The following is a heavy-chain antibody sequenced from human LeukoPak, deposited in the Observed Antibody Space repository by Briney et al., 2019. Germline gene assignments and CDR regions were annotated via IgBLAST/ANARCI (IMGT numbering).Heavy chain of an antibody. CDR2: ISHSGST. V-gene: IGHV4-34*01. Sequence: SETLSLTCAVYGGSFSGYYWSWIRQPPGKGLEWIGEISHSGSTNYNPSLKSRVTISVDTSKNQFSLKLSSVTAADTAVYYCARAPYDYVWGSYRRTYDYWGQGTLVTASS. CDR1: GGSFSGYY. D-gene: IGHD3-16*02. CDR3: ARAPYDYVWGSYRRTYDY. J-gene: IGHJ4*02.